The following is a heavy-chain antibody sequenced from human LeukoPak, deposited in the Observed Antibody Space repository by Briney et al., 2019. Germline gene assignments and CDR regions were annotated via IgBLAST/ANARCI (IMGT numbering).Heavy chain of an antibody. CDR3: TSSSSGWYGGGFDY. D-gene: IGHD6-19*01. CDR2: IRSKAYGGTT. V-gene: IGHV3-49*03. J-gene: IGHJ4*02. Sequence: PGGSLRLSCTASGFTFGDYAMSWFRQAPGKGLEWVGFIRSKAYGGTTEYAASVKGRFTISRDDSKSIAYLQMNSLKTEDTAVYYCTSSSSGWYGGGFDYWGQETLVTVSS. CDR1: GFTFGDYA.